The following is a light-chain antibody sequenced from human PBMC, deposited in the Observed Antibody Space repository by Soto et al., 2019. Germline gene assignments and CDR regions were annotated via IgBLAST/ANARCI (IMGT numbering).Light chain of an antibody. V-gene: IGKV3-15*01. Sequence: ETVMTQSPATLSVSPGERATLSCRASQSVSSNLAWYQQKPGQAPRLLIYGASTRATGIPARFSGSGSGTEFTLTISSLQSEDFAVYYCQQYKNWPPITFGQGTRLE. CDR1: QSVSSN. CDR3: QQYKNWPPIT. J-gene: IGKJ5*01. CDR2: GAS.